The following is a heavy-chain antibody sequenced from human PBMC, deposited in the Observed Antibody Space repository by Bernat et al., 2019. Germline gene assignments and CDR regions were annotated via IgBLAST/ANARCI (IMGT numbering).Heavy chain of an antibody. CDR3: ARGPTWYSRTSNFDY. CDR1: GFSFSDYE. D-gene: IGHD6-13*01. V-gene: IGHV3-48*03. Sequence: EVQLLESGGGLVQPGGSLRLSCAASGFSFSDYEMNWVRQAPGKGLEWVSYISSTANTIYYADSVKGRLTISRDNTKKSLYLQMNNLRAEDTADYYCARGPTWYSRTSNFDYWGQGTLVTVSS. J-gene: IGHJ4*02. CDR2: ISSTANTI.